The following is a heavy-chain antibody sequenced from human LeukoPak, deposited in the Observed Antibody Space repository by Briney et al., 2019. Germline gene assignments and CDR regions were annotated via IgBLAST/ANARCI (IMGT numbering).Heavy chain of an antibody. CDR2: IFSHGET. J-gene: IGHJ6*02. V-gene: IGHV3-66*01. CDR1: GFTVGNNY. D-gene: IGHD5-18*01. CDR3: ARDHLLDTAMVLEYVYYYGMDV. Sequence: PGGSLRLSCAASGFTVGNNYMNWVRQAPGKGLEWVSLIFSHGETSYADSVKGRFTISRDNAKNSLYLQMNSLRAEDTAVYYCARDHLLDTAMVLEYVYYYGMDVWGQGTTVTVSS.